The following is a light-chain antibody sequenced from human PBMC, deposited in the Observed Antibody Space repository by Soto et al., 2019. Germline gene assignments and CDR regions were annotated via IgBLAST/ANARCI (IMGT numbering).Light chain of an antibody. V-gene: IGKV3-20*01. J-gene: IGKJ2*01. Sequence: EIVLTQSPGTLSLSPGERATLSCRASQSVSSSYLAWYQQKPGQATRLLIYGASSRATGIPDSFSGSGSGTDFTLTISRLGPEDFAVYYCQRYGSSPMYTFGQVTKLEIK. CDR1: QSVSSSY. CDR2: GAS. CDR3: QRYGSSPMYT.